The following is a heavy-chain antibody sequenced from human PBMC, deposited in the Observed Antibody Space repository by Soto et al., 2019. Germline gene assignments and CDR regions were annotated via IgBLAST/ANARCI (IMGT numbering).Heavy chain of an antibody. CDR1: GGTFSSYA. CDR2: IIPIFGTA. V-gene: IGHV1-69*01. CDR3: ARLYLLDDYVRGESEYYFDY. Sequence: QVQLVQSGAEVKKPGSSVKVSCKASGGTFSSYAISWVRQAPGQGLEWMGGIIPIFGTAHGAQKFQGRVTITAAESTSTAYMELSSLRSEDTAVYYCARLYLLDDYVRGESEYYFDYWGQGTLVTVSS. D-gene: IGHD3-16*01. J-gene: IGHJ4*02.